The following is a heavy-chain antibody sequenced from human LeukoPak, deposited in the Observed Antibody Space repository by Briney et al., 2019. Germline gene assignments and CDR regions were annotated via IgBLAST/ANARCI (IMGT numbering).Heavy chain of an antibody. CDR1: GFTFSSYA. CDR2: ISYDGSNK. D-gene: IGHD3-10*01. CDR3: ARDYYGSGVYYFDY. Sequence: QPGGSLRLSCAASGFTFSSYAMHWVRQAPGKGLEWVAVISYDGSNKYYADSVKGRFTISRDNSKNTLYLQMNSLRAEDTAVYYCARDYYGSGVYYFDYWGQGTLVTVSS. V-gene: IGHV3-30-3*01. J-gene: IGHJ4*02.